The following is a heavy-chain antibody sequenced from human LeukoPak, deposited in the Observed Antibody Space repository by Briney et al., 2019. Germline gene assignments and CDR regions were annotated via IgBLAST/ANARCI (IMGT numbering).Heavy chain of an antibody. D-gene: IGHD5-24*01. CDR3: ATPRDGYNQFDY. V-gene: IGHV1-24*01. CDR1: GYALTELS. CDR2: FDPEDGET. J-gene: IGHJ4*02. Sequence: ASVKVSCKVSGYALTELSMHWVRQAPGKGLEWMGGFDPEDGETIYAQKFQGRVTMTEDTSTDTAYMELSSLRSEDTAVYYCATPRDGYNQFDYWGQGTLVTDSS.